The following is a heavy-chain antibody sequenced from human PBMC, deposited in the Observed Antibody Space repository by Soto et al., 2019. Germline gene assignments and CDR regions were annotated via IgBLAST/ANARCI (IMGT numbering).Heavy chain of an antibody. V-gene: IGHV3-21*01. D-gene: IGHD2-2*01. CDR3: ARYRGDDAHDYYYNAMDV. J-gene: IGHJ6*02. Sequence: PGGSLRLSCVASGFTFRTYTMTWVRQAPGKGLEWVSGIRGFSPYTFYAESVKGRFTISRDNAKNSLYLQMNSLGVEDTAVYYWARYRGDDAHDYYYNAMDVWGQGTTVTVSS. CDR2: IRGFSPYT. CDR1: GFTFRTYT.